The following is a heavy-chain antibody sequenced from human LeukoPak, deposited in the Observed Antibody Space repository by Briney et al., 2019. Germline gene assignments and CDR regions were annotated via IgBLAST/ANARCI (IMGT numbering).Heavy chain of an antibody. D-gene: IGHD6-6*01. J-gene: IGHJ4*02. CDR2: IIPIFGIA. V-gene: IGHV1-69*04. CDR3: AGVEYSSSPPLS. Sequence: SVKVSCKASGGTFSSYAISWVRQAPGQGLEWMGRIIPIFGIANYAQKFQGRVTITADKSTSTAYMELSSLRSEDTAVYYCAGVEYSSSPPLSWGQGTLVTVSP. CDR1: GGTFSSYA.